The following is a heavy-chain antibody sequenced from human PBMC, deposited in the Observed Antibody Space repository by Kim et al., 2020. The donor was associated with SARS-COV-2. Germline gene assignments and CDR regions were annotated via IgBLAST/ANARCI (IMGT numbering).Heavy chain of an antibody. CDR3: AKDQSLYSGSYSTDY. CDR1: GFTFSSYA. CDR2: ISGSGGST. Sequence: WGSLRLSCAASGFTFSSYAMSCVRQAPGKGLEWVSAISGSGGSTYYADSVKGRFTISRDNSKNTLYLQMNSLRAEDTAVYYCAKDQSLYSGSYSTDYWGQGTLVTVSS. J-gene: IGHJ4*02. V-gene: IGHV3-23*01. D-gene: IGHD1-26*01.